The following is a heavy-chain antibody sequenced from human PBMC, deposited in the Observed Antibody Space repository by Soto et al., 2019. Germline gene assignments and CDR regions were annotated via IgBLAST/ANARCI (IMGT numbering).Heavy chain of an antibody. Sequence: ASVKVSCKASGGTFSSYAISWVRQAPGQGLEWMGGIIPIFGTANYAQKFQGRVTITADESTSTACMELSSLRSEDTAVYYCAVTYYYDSSGYYVSSAFDIWGQGTMVTVSS. CDR1: GGTFSSYA. CDR3: AVTYYYDSSGYYVSSAFDI. CDR2: IIPIFGTA. V-gene: IGHV1-69*13. D-gene: IGHD3-22*01. J-gene: IGHJ3*02.